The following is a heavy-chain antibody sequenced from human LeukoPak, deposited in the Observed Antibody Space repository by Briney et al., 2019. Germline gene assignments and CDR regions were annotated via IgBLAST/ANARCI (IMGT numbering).Heavy chain of an antibody. CDR2: ISYDGSNK. D-gene: IGHD4-17*01. Sequence: PGRSLRLSCAASGFTFSSYGMHWVRQAPGKGLEWVAVISYDGSNKYYADSVKGRFTISRDNSKNTLYLQMNSLRAEDTAVYYCARVSYGEVYWGQGTLVTVSS. CDR3: ARVSYGEVY. CDR1: GFTFSSYG. J-gene: IGHJ4*02. V-gene: IGHV3-30*03.